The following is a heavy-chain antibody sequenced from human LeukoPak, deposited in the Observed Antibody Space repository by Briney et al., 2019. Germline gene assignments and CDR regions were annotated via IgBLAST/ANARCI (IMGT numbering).Heavy chain of an antibody. Sequence: TQTLSLTCTVSGGSISSYSWSWVRQHTGKGLEWIGYIYTSGSTNYNPSLKSRVTISVDTSKNQFSLKLSSVTAADTAVYYCARHSTYGHYYDSSGYYGNSGFDYWGQGTLVTVSS. CDR1: GGSISSYS. CDR3: ARHSTYGHYYDSSGYYGNSGFDY. CDR2: IYTSGST. V-gene: IGHV4-4*09. J-gene: IGHJ4*02. D-gene: IGHD3-22*01.